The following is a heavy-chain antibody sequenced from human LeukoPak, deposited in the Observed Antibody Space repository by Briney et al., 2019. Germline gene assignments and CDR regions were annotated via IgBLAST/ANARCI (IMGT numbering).Heavy chain of an antibody. J-gene: IGHJ3*02. CDR3: ARVPRYSGSYAFEI. V-gene: IGHV3-21*01. CDR1: GFTFSSYM. D-gene: IGHD6-6*01. Sequence: GGSLRLSCAASGFTFSSYMMNWVRQAPGKGLEWVSSINSGSTYTYYTESVKGRFTISRDNAKNSLYLQMNSLRVEDTAVYYCARVPRYSGSYAFEIWGQGTMVTVSS. CDR2: INSGSTYT.